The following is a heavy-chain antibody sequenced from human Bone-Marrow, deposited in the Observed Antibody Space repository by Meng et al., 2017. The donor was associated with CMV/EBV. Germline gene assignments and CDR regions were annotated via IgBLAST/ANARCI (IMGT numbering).Heavy chain of an antibody. CDR1: GYTVTSYY. Sequence: KASGYTVTSYYMHWVRQATGQGLEWMGIINPSGGSTSYAQKFQGRVTMTRDTSTSTVYMELSSLRSEDTAVYYCARDVEMATSATDYWGQGTLVTVSS. CDR3: ARDVEMATSATDY. CDR2: INPSGGST. D-gene: IGHD5-24*01. V-gene: IGHV1-46*01. J-gene: IGHJ4*02.